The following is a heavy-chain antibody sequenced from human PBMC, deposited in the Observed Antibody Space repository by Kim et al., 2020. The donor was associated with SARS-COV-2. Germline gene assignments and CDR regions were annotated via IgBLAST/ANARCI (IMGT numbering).Heavy chain of an antibody. CDR2: GGT. J-gene: IGHJ4*02. V-gene: IGHV4-39*01. CDR3: ARRKGSFDY. Sequence: GGTYYTPSLKSRVTISVDTSKNQFSLKLSSVTAADTAVYYCARRKGSFDYWGQGTLVTVSS.